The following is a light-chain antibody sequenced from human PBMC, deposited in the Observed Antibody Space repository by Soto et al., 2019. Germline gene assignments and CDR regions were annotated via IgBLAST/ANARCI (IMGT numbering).Light chain of an antibody. Sequence: EIVLTQPPGTLSLSPGERATLSCRASQSVSSTYLIWYQQKPGQAPRLLIYGASSRATGIPDRFSGSGSGTDFTLTISRLEPEDFAVYYCQQYGTSPLTFGGGTKVDIK. CDR1: QSVSSTY. CDR3: QQYGTSPLT. V-gene: IGKV3-20*01. J-gene: IGKJ4*01. CDR2: GAS.